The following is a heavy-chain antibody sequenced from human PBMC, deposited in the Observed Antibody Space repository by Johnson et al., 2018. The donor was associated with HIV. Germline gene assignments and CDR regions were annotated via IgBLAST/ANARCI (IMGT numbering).Heavy chain of an antibody. V-gene: IGHV3-9*01. Sequence: VQLVESGGGVVQPWRSLRLSCAASGFTFDDYAMHWVRQAPGKGLEWVSGISWNSGSIGYADSVKGRFTISRDNAKNSLYLQMNSLRAEDTAVYYCAKDLGWFSGFDIWGPGTMVTVSS. CDR1: GFTFDDYA. J-gene: IGHJ3*02. D-gene: IGHD3-3*01. CDR3: AKDLGWFSGFDI. CDR2: ISWNSGSI.